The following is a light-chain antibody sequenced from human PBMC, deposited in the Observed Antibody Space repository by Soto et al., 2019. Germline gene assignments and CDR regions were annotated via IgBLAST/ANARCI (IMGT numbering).Light chain of an antibody. CDR1: SSNIGSNH. CDR2: RSD. V-gene: IGLV1-44*01. J-gene: IGLJ2*01. CDR3: AAWDDSRSGVV. Sequence: QSVLTQSPSASGTPGQRVIIACSGSSSNIGSNHVNWYRHLPGAAPKLLIFRSDQRPSGVPDRFSGSKSGTTASLAISGLQSGDEADYYCAAWDDSRSGVVFGGGTKLTVL.